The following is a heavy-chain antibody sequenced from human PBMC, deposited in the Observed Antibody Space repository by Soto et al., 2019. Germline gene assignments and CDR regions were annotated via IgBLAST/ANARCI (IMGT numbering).Heavy chain of an antibody. Sequence: GGSLRLSCAAAGFTFSTFEMSWVRQAPGKGLEWVSSISPSTSHIYYADSVKGRFTISRDNAKNSLFLQMNSLRAEDTAVYYCSGCSGGACHQNYGMDVWGQGTTVTVSS. V-gene: IGHV3-21*01. CDR3: SGCSGGACHQNYGMDV. CDR2: ISPSTSHI. D-gene: IGHD2-15*01. CDR1: GFTFSTFE. J-gene: IGHJ6*02.